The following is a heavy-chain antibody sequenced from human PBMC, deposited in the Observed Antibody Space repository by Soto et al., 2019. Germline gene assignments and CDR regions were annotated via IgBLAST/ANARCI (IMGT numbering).Heavy chain of an antibody. J-gene: IGHJ6*02. D-gene: IGHD4-4*01. Sequence: QITLKESGPTLVKPTQTLTLTCTFSGFSLSPSGAGVGWIRQPPGKALEWQALIYWDDDKGHSPSLKSRLTTTKHTSKNQVVLTMPNNDPVDTATYYCAHHVFKLQLGYSYCYGMDVWGQGTTVTVSS. CDR3: AHHVFKLQLGYSYCYGMDV. CDR2: IYWDDDK. CDR1: GFSLSPSGAG. V-gene: IGHV2-5*02.